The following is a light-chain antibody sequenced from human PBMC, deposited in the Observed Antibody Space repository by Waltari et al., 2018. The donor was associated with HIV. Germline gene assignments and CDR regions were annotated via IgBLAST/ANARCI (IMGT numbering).Light chain of an antibody. CDR1: QSVGSN. CDR2: GAS. Sequence: EIIMTQSPATLSVSLGERATLSCRASQSVGSNLAWYQQKPGQAPRLLIYGASTRATGIPARFSGSGSGAEFTLTISSLQSEDFAVYYCQQYNNWPPATFGQGTKLDIK. CDR3: QQYNNWPPAT. J-gene: IGKJ2*01. V-gene: IGKV3-15*01.